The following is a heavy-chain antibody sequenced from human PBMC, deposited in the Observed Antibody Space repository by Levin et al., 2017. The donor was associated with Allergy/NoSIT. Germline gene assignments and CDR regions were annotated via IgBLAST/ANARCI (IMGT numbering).Heavy chain of an antibody. Sequence: PGGSLRLSCAASGFTVNNNYMSWVRQTPGKGLEWVSIIYNDGGTYYADSVKGRFTISRDNAKNTLSLQMNSLRDDDTAVYYCAGDAGSYKRYYYWGQGTLVTVSS. D-gene: IGHD5-24*01. CDR2: IYNDGGT. CDR3: AGDAGSYKRYYY. CDR1: GFTVNNNY. V-gene: IGHV3-66*02. J-gene: IGHJ4*02.